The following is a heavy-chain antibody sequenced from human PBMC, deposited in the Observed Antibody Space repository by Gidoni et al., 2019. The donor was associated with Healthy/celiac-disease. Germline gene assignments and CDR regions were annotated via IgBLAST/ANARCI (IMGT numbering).Heavy chain of an antibody. V-gene: IGHV3-23*01. D-gene: IGHD6-13*01. CDR3: AKTIADNWFDP. CDR2: ISGSGVSP. Sequence: EVQLLESGGGLVQPGGSLRLSCADSGFTFSSYAMCWVRQAPGKGLVWVSAISGSGVSPYYADSVKGRFTISRDNSKNTLYLQMTSLRAEDTAVYYCAKTIADNWFDPWGQETLVTVSS. J-gene: IGHJ5*02. CDR1: GFTFSSYA.